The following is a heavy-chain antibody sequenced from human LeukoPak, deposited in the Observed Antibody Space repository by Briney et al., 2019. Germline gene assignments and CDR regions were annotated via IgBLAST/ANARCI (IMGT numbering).Heavy chain of an antibody. CDR2: ISSSSYI. V-gene: IGHV3-21*01. Sequence: PGGSLRLSCAASGFTFSSYTMNWVRQAPGKGLEWVSSISSSSYIYYADSLRGRFTITRDNTKNTLSLQMSSLRPDDTAVYYCARELRGFDSWGQGTRVTVSS. CDR3: ARELRGFDS. CDR1: GFTFSSYT. J-gene: IGHJ5*01. D-gene: IGHD3-10*01.